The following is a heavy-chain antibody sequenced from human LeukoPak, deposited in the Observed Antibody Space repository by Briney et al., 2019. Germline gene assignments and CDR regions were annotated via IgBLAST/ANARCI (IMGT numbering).Heavy chain of an antibody. V-gene: IGHV4-59*01. CDR2: IYYSGST. J-gene: IGHJ4*02. D-gene: IGHD6-13*01. Sequence: PSETLSLTCTVSGGSISSYYWSWIRQPPGKGLEWIGYIYYSGSTNYNPSLKSRVTISVDTSKNQFSLKLSSVTAADTAVYYCASYSSSWDTFDYWGQGTLVTVSS. CDR3: ASYSSSWDTFDY. CDR1: GGSISSYY.